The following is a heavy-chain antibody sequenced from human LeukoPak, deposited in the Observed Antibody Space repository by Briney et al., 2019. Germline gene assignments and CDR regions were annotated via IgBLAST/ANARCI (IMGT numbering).Heavy chain of an antibody. J-gene: IGHJ1*01. V-gene: IGHV4-34*01. D-gene: IGHD6-19*01. CDR2: INHSGST. Sequence: PSETLSLTCAVYGGSFSGYYWSWIRQPPGKGLEWIGEINHSGSTNYNPSLKSRVTISVDTSKNQFSLKLSSVTAADTAVYYCARGRGLLSGWRSSSYFQHWGQGTLVTVSS. CDR3: ARGRGLLSGWRSSSYFQH. CDR1: GGSFSGYY.